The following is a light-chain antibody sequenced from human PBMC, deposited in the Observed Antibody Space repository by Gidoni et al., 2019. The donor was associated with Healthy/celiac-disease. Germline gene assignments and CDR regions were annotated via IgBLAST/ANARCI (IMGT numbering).Light chain of an antibody. CDR1: QGISNS. Sequence: IPMTQSPSSLSASVGDRVTIPCRASQGISNSLAWYQQKPGKAPKLLLYAAARLESGGPTRFSGSGSGTDYTLTISRRQPEDFATDYCQQYYSTPHFGPGTKVDIK. J-gene: IGKJ3*01. V-gene: IGKV1-NL1*01. CDR3: QQYYSTPH. CDR2: AAA.